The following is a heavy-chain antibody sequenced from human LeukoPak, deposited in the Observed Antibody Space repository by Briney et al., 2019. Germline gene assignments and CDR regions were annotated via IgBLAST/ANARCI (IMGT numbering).Heavy chain of an antibody. CDR3: AKVDILRYYFDC. CDR1: GFTFSSYA. D-gene: IGHD3-9*01. CDR2: ISGSGGST. J-gene: IGHJ4*02. V-gene: IGHV3-23*01. Sequence: HPGGSLRLSCAASGFTFSSYAMSWVRQAPGKGLEWVSAISGSGGSTYYADSVKGWFTISRDNSKNTLYLQMNSLRTEDTAVYYCAKVDILRYYFDCWGQGTLVTVSS.